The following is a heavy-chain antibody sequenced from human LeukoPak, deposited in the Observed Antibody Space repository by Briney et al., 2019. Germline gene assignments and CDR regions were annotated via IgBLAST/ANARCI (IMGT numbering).Heavy chain of an antibody. V-gene: IGHV3-7*01. CDR1: GFTFSSYW. J-gene: IGHJ4*02. Sequence: GGSLRLSCAASGFTFSSYWMSWVRQAPGKGLEWVANIKHDGSEKYYVDSVKGRFTISRDNAKNSLYLQMNSLRAEDTAVYYCARVLNRYDSSGYYLDYWGQGTLVTVSS. CDR3: ARVLNRYDSSGYYLDY. CDR2: IKHDGSEK. D-gene: IGHD3-22*01.